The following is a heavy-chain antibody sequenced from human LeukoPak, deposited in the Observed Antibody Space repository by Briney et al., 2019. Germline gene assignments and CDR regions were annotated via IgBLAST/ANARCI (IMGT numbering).Heavy chain of an antibody. CDR2: IKQDGSEK. Sequence: QPGGSLRLSCAASGFTFSSYWMSWVRQAPGKGLEWVANIKQDGSEKYYVDSVKGRFTISRDNAKNSLYLQMNSLRAEDTAVYYCARRHYYDSSGYSLDYWGQGTLVTVSS. V-gene: IGHV3-7*03. CDR3: ARRHYYDSSGYSLDY. CDR1: GFTFSSYW. D-gene: IGHD3-22*01. J-gene: IGHJ4*02.